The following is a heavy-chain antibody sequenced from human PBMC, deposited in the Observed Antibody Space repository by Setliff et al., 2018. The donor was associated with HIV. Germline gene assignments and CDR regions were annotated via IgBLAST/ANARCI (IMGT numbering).Heavy chain of an antibody. CDR1: GGSISSYY. D-gene: IGHD5-18*01. V-gene: IGHV4-59*01. Sequence: SETLSLTCTVSGGSISSYYWSWIRQPPGKGLGWIGYIYYSGSTNYNPSLKSRVTISVDTSKNQFSLKLSSVTAADTAVYYCARTGIQLWSYYYFDYWGQGTLVTVSS. CDR2: IYYSGST. J-gene: IGHJ4*02. CDR3: ARTGIQLWSYYYFDY.